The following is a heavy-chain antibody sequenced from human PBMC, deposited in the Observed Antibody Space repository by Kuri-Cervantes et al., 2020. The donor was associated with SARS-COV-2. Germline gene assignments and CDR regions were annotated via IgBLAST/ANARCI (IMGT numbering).Heavy chain of an antibody. D-gene: IGHD2-2*01. Sequence: ETLSLTCTVSGGSISSYYWSWIRQPPGKGLEWIGYIYYSGSTNYNPSLKSRVTISVDTSKNQFSLKLSSVTAADTAVYYCASLSYCSSTSCYSSIEYFQHWGQGTLVTVSS. V-gene: IGHV4-59*12. CDR3: ASLSYCSSTSCYSSIEYFQH. J-gene: IGHJ1*01. CDR1: GGSISSYY. CDR2: IYYSGST.